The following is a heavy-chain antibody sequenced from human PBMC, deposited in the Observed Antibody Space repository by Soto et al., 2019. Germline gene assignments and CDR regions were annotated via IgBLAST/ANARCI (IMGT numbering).Heavy chain of an antibody. J-gene: IGHJ6*02. V-gene: IGHV4-39*01. CDR2: IYYSGST. CDR3: ARNRIAAKTYYYYYGMDV. CDR1: GGSISSSSYY. D-gene: IGHD6-13*01. Sequence: SETLSLTCTVSGGSISSSSYYWGWIRQPPGKGLEWIGSIYYSGSTYYNPSLKSRVTISVDTSKNQFSLKLSSVTAADTAVYYCARNRIAAKTYYYYYGMDVWGQGTTVTVSS.